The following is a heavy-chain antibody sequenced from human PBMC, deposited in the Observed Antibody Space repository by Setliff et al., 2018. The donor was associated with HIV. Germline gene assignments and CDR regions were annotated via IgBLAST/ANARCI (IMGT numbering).Heavy chain of an antibody. CDR3: ASSYSSSWSYFDY. Sequence: SETLSLTCIVSGGSINSTSYYWSWIRQPPGKGLEWIGYIYYIGNTKFSYSGNTNYNPSLKSRVTISVDTSKNQFSLKLSSVTAADTAVYYCASSYSSSWSYFDYWGQGTLVTVSS. V-gene: IGHV4-4*09. J-gene: IGHJ4*02. CDR1: GGSINSTSYY. CDR2: IYYIGNT. D-gene: IGHD6-13*01.